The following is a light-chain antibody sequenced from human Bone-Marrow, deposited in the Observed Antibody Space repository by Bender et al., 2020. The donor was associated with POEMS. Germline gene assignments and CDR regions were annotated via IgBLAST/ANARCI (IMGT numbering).Light chain of an antibody. CDR1: SSNIGTNP. CDR2: INN. CDR3: AAWEDSLNGWV. Sequence: QSVLTQPSSASGTPGQRVTISCSGSSSNIGTNPVNWYQQLPGTAPKLLIYINNQRPSGVPDRFSSSKSGTSASLAISGLQSEDEADYYCAAWEDSLNGWVFGVGTKLTVL. V-gene: IGLV1-44*01. J-gene: IGLJ3*02.